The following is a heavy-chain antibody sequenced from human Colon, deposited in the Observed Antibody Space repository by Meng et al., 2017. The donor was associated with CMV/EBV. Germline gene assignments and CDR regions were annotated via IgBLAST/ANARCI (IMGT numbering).Heavy chain of an antibody. Sequence: GESLKISCEASGFTFNTYSLNWVRLAPGKGLEWVSFISDSGYTNYGDPVKGRFTISRDNSKNTVFLQMSSLRADDTGIYFCAKIRKGGYCTGGSCFDTWGQGTQVTVSS. D-gene: IGHD2-8*02. CDR3: AKIRKGGYCTGGSCFDT. V-gene: IGHV3-23*01. CDR2: ISDSGYT. CDR1: GFTFNTYS. J-gene: IGHJ5*02.